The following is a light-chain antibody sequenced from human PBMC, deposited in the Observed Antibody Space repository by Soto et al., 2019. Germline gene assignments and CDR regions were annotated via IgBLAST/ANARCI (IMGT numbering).Light chain of an antibody. CDR3: STYTNTSPVI. CDR1: SSDVGSYNR. CDR2: EVS. V-gene: IGLV2-18*02. Sequence: QSVLTQPPSVSGSPGQSVTISCTGTSSDVGSYNRVSWYQQPPGTAPKLMIYEVSNRPSGVPDRFSGSKSGNTASLTISGLQAEDEADYYCSTYTNTSPVIFGGGTKVTVL. J-gene: IGLJ2*01.